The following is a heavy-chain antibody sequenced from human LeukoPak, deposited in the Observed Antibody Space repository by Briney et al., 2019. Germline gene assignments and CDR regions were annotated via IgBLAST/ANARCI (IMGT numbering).Heavy chain of an antibody. CDR1: GFTFSSYS. V-gene: IGHV3-48*04. CDR2: ISSSSLSSGITI. D-gene: IGHD6-13*01. CDR3: ARDEGYSNSPSGVFAY. J-gene: IGHJ4*02. Sequence: GGSLRLSCAASGFTFSSYSMNWVRQAPGKGLEWVPFISSSSLSSGITIYYGDSVKGRFTISRDNAKNSLFLQMNSLRAEDTAVYYCARDEGYSNSPSGVFAYWGQGTLVTVSS.